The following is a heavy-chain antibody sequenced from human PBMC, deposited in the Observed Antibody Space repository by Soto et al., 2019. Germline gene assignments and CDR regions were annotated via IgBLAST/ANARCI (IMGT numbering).Heavy chain of an antibody. CDR3: ASVVAARKVDH. V-gene: IGHV3-48*03. J-gene: IGHJ5*02. CDR2: INSRGSTI. Sequence: EVQPVESGGGLVQPGGSLRLSCAASGFTFSSYEMNWVRQAPGKGLEWVSYINSRGSTIYYADSVKGRFTISRDNAKNSLYLQMNSLRAEDTAVYYCASVVAARKVDHWGQGTLVTVSS. CDR1: GFTFSSYE. D-gene: IGHD2-15*01.